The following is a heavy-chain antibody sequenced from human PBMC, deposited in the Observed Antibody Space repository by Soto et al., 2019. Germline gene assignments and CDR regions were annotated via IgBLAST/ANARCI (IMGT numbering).Heavy chain of an antibody. D-gene: IGHD3-22*01. J-gene: IGHJ4*02. Sequence: QVHLVESGGGVVQPGRSLRLSCEASGFTFSTYVTHWCRQAPGEGLEWVAHISYDGSNEHYTDSVKGRFTISRDNSKNVVFLHMHSLRPEDTAVYHCAKDTYFRDSSGYSVFDYWGQGTLVTVSS. V-gene: IGHV3-30*18. CDR3: AKDTYFRDSSGYSVFDY. CDR2: ISYDGSNE. CDR1: GFTFSTYV.